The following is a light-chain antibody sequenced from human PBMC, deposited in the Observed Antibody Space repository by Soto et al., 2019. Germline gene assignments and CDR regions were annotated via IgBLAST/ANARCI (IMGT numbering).Light chain of an antibody. J-gene: IGLJ1*01. V-gene: IGLV2-14*03. CDR1: RSDVGAYNH. CDR3: SSYTTTSTLYV. CDR2: DVN. Sequence: QSVLTQPASLSGSLGQSITISCTGTRSDVGAYNHVSWYQQHPGKAPKLMIYDVNNRPSGVSNRFSGSKSGNTASLTISGLQAEDEADYYCSSYTTTSTLYVFGIGTKLTVL.